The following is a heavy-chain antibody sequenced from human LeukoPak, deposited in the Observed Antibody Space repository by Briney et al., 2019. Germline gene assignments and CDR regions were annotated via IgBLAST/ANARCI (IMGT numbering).Heavy chain of an antibody. J-gene: IGHJ6*02. D-gene: IGHD3-3*01. CDR2: ISYDGSHK. V-gene: IGHV3-30*18. CDR3: AKGAYYAPDYGMDV. Sequence: GGSLRLSCAASGFTFSSYAMNWVRQAPGKGLEWVAVISYDGSHKDYADSVKGQFTISRDNSKNTLYLQMNSLRAEDTAVYYCAKGAYYAPDYGMDVWGQGTTVTVSS. CDR1: GFTFSSYA.